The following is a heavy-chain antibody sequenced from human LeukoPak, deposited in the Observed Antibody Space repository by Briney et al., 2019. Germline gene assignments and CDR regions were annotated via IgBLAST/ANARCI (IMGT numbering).Heavy chain of an antibody. CDR2: IYTSGST. CDR1: GGSISSGSYY. CDR3: AREPRTLSGNSGFDY. D-gene: IGHD4-23*01. V-gene: IGHV4-61*02. Sequence: NPSETLSLTCTVSGGSISSGSYYWSWIRQPAGKGLGWIGRIYTSGSTNYNPSLKSRVTISVDTSKNQFSLKLSSVTAADTAVYYCAREPRTLSGNSGFDYWGQGTLVTVSS. J-gene: IGHJ4*02.